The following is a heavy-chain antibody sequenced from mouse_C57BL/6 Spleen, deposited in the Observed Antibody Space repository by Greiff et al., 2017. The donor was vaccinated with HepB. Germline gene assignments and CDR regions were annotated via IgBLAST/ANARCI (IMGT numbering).Heavy chain of an antibody. CDR2: ILPGSGST. CDR1: GYTFTGYW. J-gene: IGHJ1*03. Sequence: VMLVESGAELMKPGASVKLSCKATGYTFTGYWIEWVKQRPGHGLEWIGEILPGSGSTNYNEKFKGKATFTADTSSNTAYMQLSSLTTEDSAIYYCARGGFTTVVAHWYFDVWGTGTTVTVSS. CDR3: ARGGFTTVVAHWYFDV. V-gene: IGHV1-9*01. D-gene: IGHD1-1*01.